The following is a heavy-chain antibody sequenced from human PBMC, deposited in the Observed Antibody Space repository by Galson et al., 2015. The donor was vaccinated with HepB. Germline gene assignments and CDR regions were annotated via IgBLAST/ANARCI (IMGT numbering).Heavy chain of an antibody. V-gene: IGHV4-59*08. Sequence: LSLTCTVSGGSISSYYWSWIRQPPGKGLEWIGYIYYSGSTSYNPSLKSRVTISVDTSKNQFSLKLSSVTAADTAVYYCARHLSLRYYDSSGYHYDDAFDIWGQGTMVTVSS. CDR2: IYYSGST. CDR1: GGSISSYY. J-gene: IGHJ3*02. CDR3: ARHLSLRYYDSSGYHYDDAFDI. D-gene: IGHD3-22*01.